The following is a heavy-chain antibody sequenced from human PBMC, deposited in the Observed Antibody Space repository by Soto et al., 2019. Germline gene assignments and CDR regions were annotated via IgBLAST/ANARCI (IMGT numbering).Heavy chain of an antibody. Sequence: SETLSLTCPFSGGSISSGGYYWSWIRQHPGKGLEWIGYIYYSGSTYYNPSLKSRVTISVDTSKNQFSLKLSSVTAADTAVYYCAREISSSWYNWFDPWGQGTLVTVSS. D-gene: IGHD6-13*01. J-gene: IGHJ5*02. CDR1: GGSISSGGYY. V-gene: IGHV4-31*03. CDR2: IYYSGST. CDR3: AREISSSWYNWFDP.